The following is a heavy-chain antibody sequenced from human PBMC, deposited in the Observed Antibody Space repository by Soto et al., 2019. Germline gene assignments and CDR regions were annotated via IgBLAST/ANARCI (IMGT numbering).Heavy chain of an antibody. D-gene: IGHD1-26*01. CDR3: ARGSGSYYI. V-gene: IGHV4-59*01. J-gene: IGHJ4*02. CDR1: GGSISSYY. Sequence: SETLSLTCTVSGGSISSYYWSWIRQPPGKGLEWIGHIYYSGSTNYNPSLKSRVTIPVDTAKNQFSLKLSSVTAADTAVYYCARGSGSYYIWGQGTLVTVSS. CDR2: IYYSGST.